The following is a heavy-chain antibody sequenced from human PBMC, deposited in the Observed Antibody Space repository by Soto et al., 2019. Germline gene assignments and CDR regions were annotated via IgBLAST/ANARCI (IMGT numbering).Heavy chain of an antibody. CDR3: ARLGGYCSTSCYGYYGIDV. D-gene: IGHD2-2*01. J-gene: IGHJ6*02. CDR2: IYYSGST. CDR1: GDSISSYY. V-gene: IGHV4-59*12. Sequence: SETLSLTCTVSGDSISSYYWSWIRQPPGKGLEWIGYIYYSGSTNYNPSLKSRVTISVDTSKNQFSLKVSSVTAADTAVYYCARLGGYCSTSCYGYYGIDVWGQGTTVTVSS.